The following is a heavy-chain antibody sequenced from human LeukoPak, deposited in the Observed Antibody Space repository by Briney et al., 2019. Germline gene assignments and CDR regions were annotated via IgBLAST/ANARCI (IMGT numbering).Heavy chain of an antibody. CDR1: GFTFSSYA. D-gene: IGHD3-10*01. CDR3: ARASYGSGSYGDY. Sequence: GRSLRLSCAASGFTFSSYAMSWVRQAPGKGLEWVSAISGSGGSTYYADSVKGRFTISRDNAKNSLYLQMNSLRAEDTAVYYCARASYGSGSYGDYWGQGTLVTVSS. CDR2: ISGSGGST. V-gene: IGHV3-23*01. J-gene: IGHJ4*02.